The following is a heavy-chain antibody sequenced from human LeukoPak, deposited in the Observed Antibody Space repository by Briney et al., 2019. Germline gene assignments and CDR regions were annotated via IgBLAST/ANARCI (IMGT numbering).Heavy chain of an antibody. D-gene: IGHD2-21*01. Sequence: PSETLSLTCTVSGGSISSSSYYWGWIRQPPGKGLEWIGSIYYSGSTYYNPSLKSRVTMSVDTSKNQFSLKLSSVTAADTAVYYCARQDPLSVVVIATRGAFDIWGQGTMVTVSS. CDR2: IYYSGST. J-gene: IGHJ3*02. CDR3: ARQDPLSVVVIATRGAFDI. CDR1: GGSISSSSYY. V-gene: IGHV4-39*01.